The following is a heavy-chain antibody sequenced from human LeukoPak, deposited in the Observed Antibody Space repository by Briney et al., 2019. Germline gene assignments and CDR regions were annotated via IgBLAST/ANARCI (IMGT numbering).Heavy chain of an antibody. J-gene: IGHJ4*02. V-gene: IGHV1-8*01. CDR2: MNPNSAHT. CDR1: GYTFTSYD. Sequence: ASVKVSCKASGYTFTSYDINWVRQASGHGLEWMGWMNPNSAHTGYAQKFQGRVTMTRNTSISTAYMELSSLRSEDTTVYYCARAKGYYYDSSGYFGYWGQGTLVTVSS. CDR3: ARAKGYYYDSSGYFGY. D-gene: IGHD3-22*01.